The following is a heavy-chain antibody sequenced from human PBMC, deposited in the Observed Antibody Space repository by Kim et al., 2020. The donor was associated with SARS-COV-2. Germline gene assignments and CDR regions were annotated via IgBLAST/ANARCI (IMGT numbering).Heavy chain of an antibody. J-gene: IGHJ3*02. D-gene: IGHD3-3*01. Sequence: GGSLRLSCAASGFTFSSYDMHWVRQATGKGLEWVSAIGTAGDTYYPGSVKGRFTISRENAKNSLYLQMNSLRAGDTAVYYCARADPFWAFDIWGQGTMVTVSS. CDR1: GFTFSSYD. CDR3: ARADPFWAFDI. V-gene: IGHV3-13*04. CDR2: IGTAGDT.